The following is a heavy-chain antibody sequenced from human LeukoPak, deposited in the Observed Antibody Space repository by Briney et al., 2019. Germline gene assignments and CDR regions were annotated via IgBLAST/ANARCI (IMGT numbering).Heavy chain of an antibody. CDR3: ARAPDGYSSSWHFDY. CDR1: GGSISSYY. Sequence: SETLSLTCTVSGGSISSYYWSWIRQPAGKGLEWIGRIYTSGSTDYNPSLKSRVTMSVDTSKNQFSLKLSSMTAADTAVYYCARAPDGYSSSWHFDYWGQGTLVTVSS. J-gene: IGHJ4*02. D-gene: IGHD6-13*01. V-gene: IGHV4-4*07. CDR2: IYTSGST.